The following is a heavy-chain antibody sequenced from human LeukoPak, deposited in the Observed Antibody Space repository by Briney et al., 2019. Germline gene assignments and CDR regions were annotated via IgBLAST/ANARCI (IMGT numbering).Heavy chain of an antibody. J-gene: IGHJ4*02. V-gene: IGHV4-34*01. CDR1: GTSFSSYY. CDR3: ARMTTGHDS. D-gene: IGHD4-17*01. Sequence: SSETLSLTCAVSGTSFSSYYWSWIRQSPGKGLEWIGEVNHSGYTNDNPSLKSRVTISVDTSKNQFSLRLRSVTAADTGVYFCARMTTGHDSWGQGTLVTVSS. CDR2: VNHSGYT.